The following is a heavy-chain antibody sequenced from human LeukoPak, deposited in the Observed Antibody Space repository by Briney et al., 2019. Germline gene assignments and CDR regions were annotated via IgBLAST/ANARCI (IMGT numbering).Heavy chain of an antibody. CDR3: ARGSTSVYYYYMDV. CDR1: GYTFTSYG. Sequence: ASVKVSCKASGYTFTSYGISWVRQAPGQGLEWMGWISAYNGNTNYAQKLQGRVTMATDTSTSTAYMELRSLRSDGTAVYYCARGSTSVYYYYMDVWGKGTTVTVSS. D-gene: IGHD2-2*01. CDR2: ISAYNGNT. V-gene: IGHV1-18*01. J-gene: IGHJ6*03.